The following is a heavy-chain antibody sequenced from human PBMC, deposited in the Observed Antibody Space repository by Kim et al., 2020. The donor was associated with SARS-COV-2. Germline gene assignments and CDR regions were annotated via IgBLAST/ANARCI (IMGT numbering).Heavy chain of an antibody. CDR3: ARERYYYDSSDYYEQYYFDY. V-gene: IGHV3-21*01. Sequence: GGSLRLSCAASGFTFSTHTMNWVRQAPGKGLEWVSSISSSSNYIYYADSVKGRFTISRDNAKSSLYLQMNSLRAEDTAVYYCARERYYYDSSDYYEQYYFDYWGQGTLATVSS. CDR2: ISSSSNYI. J-gene: IGHJ4*02. D-gene: IGHD3-22*01. CDR1: GFTFSTHT.